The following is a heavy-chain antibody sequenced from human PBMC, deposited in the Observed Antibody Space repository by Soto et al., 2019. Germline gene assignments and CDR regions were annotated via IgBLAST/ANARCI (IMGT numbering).Heavy chain of an antibody. CDR3: AREMDYGSGSALDY. J-gene: IGHJ4*02. Sequence: GGSLRLSCAASGFTFSSYWMSWVRQAPGKGLEWVANIKQDGSEKYYVDSVKGRFTISRDNAKNSLYLQMNSLRAEDTAVYYCAREMDYGSGSALDYWGQGTLVTVSS. CDR2: IKQDGSEK. D-gene: IGHD3-10*01. V-gene: IGHV3-7*01. CDR1: GFTFSSYW.